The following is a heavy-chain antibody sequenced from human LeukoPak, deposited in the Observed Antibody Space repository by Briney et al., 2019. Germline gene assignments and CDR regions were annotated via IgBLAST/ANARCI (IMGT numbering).Heavy chain of an antibody. CDR2: IYYSGST. V-gene: IGHV4-59*08. J-gene: IGHJ4*02. Sequence: SETLSLTCTVSGGSISSYYWSWIRQPPGKGLEWIGYIYYSGSTNYNPSLKSRVTVSVDTSKNQFSLKLSSVTAADTAVYYCARHRNIWAYFDYWGQGTLVTVSS. CDR3: ARHRNIWAYFDY. D-gene: IGHD7-27*01. CDR1: GGSISSYY.